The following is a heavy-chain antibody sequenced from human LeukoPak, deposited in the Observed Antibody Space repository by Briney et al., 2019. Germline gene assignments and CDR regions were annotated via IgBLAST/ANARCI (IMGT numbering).Heavy chain of an antibody. Sequence: PSETLSLTCTVSGDSIITSRYYWAWIRQPPGKGLGWIGSISYSGSTNYDPSLKSRVTISVDTSKNQFSLQLSSVTAADTAFYYCVRERSFFGENYWGQGTLVTVSS. CDR2: ISYSGST. D-gene: IGHD3-10*01. J-gene: IGHJ4*02. CDR1: GDSIITSRYY. V-gene: IGHV4-39*02. CDR3: VRERSFFGENY.